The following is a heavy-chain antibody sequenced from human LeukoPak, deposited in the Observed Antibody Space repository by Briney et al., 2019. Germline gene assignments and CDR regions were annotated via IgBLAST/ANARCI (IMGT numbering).Heavy chain of an antibody. D-gene: IGHD3-22*01. CDR1: GGSISRRSYY. CDR2: IYYSGSI. CDR3: ARGYDSSGYPLDY. Sequence: SETLSLTCTVSGGSISRRSYYWGWIRQSPGKGLEWIGNIYYSGSIYYNPSLKSRVTISVDTSKNQFSLKLSSVTAADKTVYYCARGYDSSGYPLDYWGQGTLVTVSS. V-gene: IGHV4-39*01. J-gene: IGHJ4*02.